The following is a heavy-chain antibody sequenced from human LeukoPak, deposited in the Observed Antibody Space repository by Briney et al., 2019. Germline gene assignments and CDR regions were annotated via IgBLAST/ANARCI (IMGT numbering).Heavy chain of an antibody. CDR3: ARGAPLIDC. J-gene: IGHJ4*02. Sequence: GGSLRLSCAASGFTFNNYEMNWVRQAPGKGLEWVSYISIGGNNIYYADSVKGRFTISRDNAKNSLSLQMNSLRAEDTAVYFCARGAPLIDCWGQGTLVTVSA. CDR2: ISIGGNNI. V-gene: IGHV3-48*03. CDR1: GFTFNNYE.